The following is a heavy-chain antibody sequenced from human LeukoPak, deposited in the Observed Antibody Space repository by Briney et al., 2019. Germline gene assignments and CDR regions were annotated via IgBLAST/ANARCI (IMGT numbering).Heavy chain of an antibody. D-gene: IGHD6-13*01. Sequence: KPSETLSLTCTVSGGSISSSSYYWGWIRQPPGKGLEWIGSIYYSGSTYYNPSLKSRVTISVDTSKNQFSLKLSSVTAADTAVYYCARGYSSSWYRLNYFDYWGQGTLVTVSS. V-gene: IGHV4-39*01. CDR1: GGSISSSSYY. CDR2: IYYSGST. CDR3: ARGYSSSWYRLNYFDY. J-gene: IGHJ4*02.